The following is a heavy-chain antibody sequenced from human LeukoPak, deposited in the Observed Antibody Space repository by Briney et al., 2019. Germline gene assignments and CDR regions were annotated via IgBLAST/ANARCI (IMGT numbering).Heavy chain of an antibody. Sequence: HTGGSLRLSCAASGFTFSSYWMHWVRQAPGKGLVWVSRINSDGSSTSYADSVKGRFTISRDNAKNTLYLQMYSLRAEDTAVYYCARDFCSGGSCYSVAFDIWGQGTMVTVSS. CDR2: INSDGSST. D-gene: IGHD2-15*01. CDR1: GFTFSSYW. J-gene: IGHJ3*02. CDR3: ARDFCSGGSCYSVAFDI. V-gene: IGHV3-74*01.